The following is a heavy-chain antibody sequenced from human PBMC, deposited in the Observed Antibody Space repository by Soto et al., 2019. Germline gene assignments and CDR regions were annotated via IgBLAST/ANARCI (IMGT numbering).Heavy chain of an antibody. CDR3: ARDPGYCSGGICYRYMDV. CDR1: GLIVNNNY. Sequence: EMQLVESGGGLVNPGGSQRLSCAASGLIVNNNYMNWVRQAPGKGLEWVSVIHSGNSASYADSVMGRFTISRHNSKNMVYLQMNSLRAEDTAVYYCARDPGYCSGGICYRYMDVWGKGTTVTVSS. J-gene: IGHJ6*03. V-gene: IGHV3-53*04. CDR2: IHSGNSA. D-gene: IGHD2-15*01.